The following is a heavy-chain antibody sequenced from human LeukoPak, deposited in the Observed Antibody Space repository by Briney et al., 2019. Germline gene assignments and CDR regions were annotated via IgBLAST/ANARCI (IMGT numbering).Heavy chain of an antibody. CDR1: GFTVSSNY. Sequence: GGSLRLSCAASGFTVSSNYMSWVRQAPGKGLEWVSSISSSSSYIYYADSVKGRFTISRDNAKNSLYLQMDSLRAEDTAVYYCARGYYDFWSGYYTYYYGMDVWGQGTTVTVSS. D-gene: IGHD3-3*01. J-gene: IGHJ6*02. V-gene: IGHV3-21*01. CDR3: ARGYYDFWSGYYTYYYGMDV. CDR2: ISSSSSYI.